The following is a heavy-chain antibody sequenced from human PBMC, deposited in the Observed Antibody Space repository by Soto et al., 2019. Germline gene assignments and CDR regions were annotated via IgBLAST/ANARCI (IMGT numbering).Heavy chain of an antibody. V-gene: IGHV1-69*12. CDR1: GGTFSNYA. D-gene: IGHD6-19*01. CDR2: IVPIFGTT. J-gene: IGHJ6*02. CDR3: ARVEAVAGLYNYRGLDV. Sequence: QVQLVQSGAEVKKPGSSVKVSCKVSGGTFSNYAIDWVRLAPGHGLEWMGGIVPIFGTTYYTQKFQGRATIIADDSPTTAYLGMSSLRSEDTAIYYCARVEAVAGLYNYRGLDVWGQGTAVTVSS.